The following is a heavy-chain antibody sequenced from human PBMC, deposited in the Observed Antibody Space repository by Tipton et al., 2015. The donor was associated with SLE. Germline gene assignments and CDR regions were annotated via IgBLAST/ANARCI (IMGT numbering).Heavy chain of an antibody. V-gene: IGHV4-39*07. D-gene: IGHD2-2*01. CDR3: ARHGRGSAFFDY. CDR2: IYYSGRT. CDR1: GGSISSSIYY. J-gene: IGHJ4*02. Sequence: TLSLTCTVSGGSISSSIYYWGWIRQPPGKGLEWIGSIYYSGRTYYNPSLKSRVTVSVDTSKNQFSLKLSSVTAADTAVYYRARHGRGSAFFDYWGQGTLVTVSS.